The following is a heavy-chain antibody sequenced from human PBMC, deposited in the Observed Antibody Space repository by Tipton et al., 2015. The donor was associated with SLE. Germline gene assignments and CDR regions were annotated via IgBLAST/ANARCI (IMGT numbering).Heavy chain of an antibody. D-gene: IGHD6-13*01. J-gene: IGHJ4*02. Sequence: TLSLTCTVSGDSIRIYYWSWIRQPAGRGLEWIGRLFPGGNTNYNPSLQSRVTMSVDTSKKQFSLTLSSVTAADTAVYYCARRRGSSWYEDYFDYWGQGTLVTVSS. V-gene: IGHV4-4*07. CDR3: ARRRGSSWYEDYFDY. CDR1: GDSIRIYY. CDR2: LFPGGNT.